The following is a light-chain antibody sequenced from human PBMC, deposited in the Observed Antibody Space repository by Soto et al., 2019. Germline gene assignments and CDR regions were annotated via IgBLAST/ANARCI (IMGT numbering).Light chain of an antibody. Sequence: QSALTQPASVSGSPGQSITISCTGTSSDVGGYNYVSWYQQHPGTAPKFMIYDVSNRPSGVSNRFSGSKSGNTASLTISGLQAEDEADYYCSSYTTSNTRQIVFGTGTKVT. CDR1: SSDVGGYNY. V-gene: IGLV2-14*01. J-gene: IGLJ1*01. CDR2: DVS. CDR3: SSYTTSNTRQIV.